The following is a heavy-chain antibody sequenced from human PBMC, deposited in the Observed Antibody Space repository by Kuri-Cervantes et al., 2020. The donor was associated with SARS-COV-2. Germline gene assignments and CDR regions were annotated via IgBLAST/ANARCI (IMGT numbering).Heavy chain of an antibody. D-gene: IGHD3-10*01. Sequence: GESLKISCAASGFTFSSYGMNWVRQAPGKGLEWVSSISSSSSYIYYADSVKGRFTISRDNAKNSLYLQMNSLRAEDTAVYYCARDNVFGELDYWGQGTLVTVSS. CDR1: GFTFSSYG. J-gene: IGHJ4*02. CDR2: ISSSSSYI. CDR3: ARDNVFGELDY. V-gene: IGHV3-21*01.